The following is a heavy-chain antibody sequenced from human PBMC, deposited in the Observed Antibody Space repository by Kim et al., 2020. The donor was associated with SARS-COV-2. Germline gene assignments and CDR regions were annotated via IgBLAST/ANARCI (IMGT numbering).Heavy chain of an antibody. J-gene: IGHJ6*02. V-gene: IGHV4-34*01. CDR2: INHSGST. Sequence: SETLSLTCAVYGGPFSGYYWSWIRQAPGKGLEWMGEINHSGSTNYNPSLKSRVAISIDTSKNQFSLKVNSVTAADTAVYYCASMATSSGDYGNYIMDVWGQGTAVTVS. CDR1: GGPFSGYY. CDR3: ASMATSSGDYGNYIMDV. D-gene: IGHD4-17*01.